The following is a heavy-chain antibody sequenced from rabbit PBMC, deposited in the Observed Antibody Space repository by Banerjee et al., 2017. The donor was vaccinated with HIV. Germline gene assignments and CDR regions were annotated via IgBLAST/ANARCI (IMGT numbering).Heavy chain of an antibody. J-gene: IGHJ4*01. V-gene: IGHV1S40*01. Sequence: QSLEESGGGLVQPEGSLTLTCTASGFSFSSNYYMCWVRQAPGKGLEWIGCIDTGSGSTWYASWVNGLFTISKTSSTTITLQMTMLTAADTATYFCARNFGNNNYNLWGPGTLVTVS. D-gene: IGHD8-1*01. CDR3: ARNFGNNNYNL. CDR2: IDTGSGST. CDR1: GFSFSSNYY.